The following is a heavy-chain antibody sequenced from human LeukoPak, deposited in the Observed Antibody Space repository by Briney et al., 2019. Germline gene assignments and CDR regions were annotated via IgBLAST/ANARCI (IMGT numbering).Heavy chain of an antibody. V-gene: IGHV4-34*01. CDR1: GGAFSGYY. CDR3: ARDGGIGSGWQRIAY. Sequence: SETLSLTCAVYGGAFSGYYWSWIRQPPGKGREWMGEINQRGSTNYNPSRKSRGTISVDTSKDQFSLKLSSVTDADTAVYYCARDGGIGSGWQRIAYWGQGPLVTVSS. J-gene: IGHJ4*02. CDR2: INQRGST. D-gene: IGHD6-19*01.